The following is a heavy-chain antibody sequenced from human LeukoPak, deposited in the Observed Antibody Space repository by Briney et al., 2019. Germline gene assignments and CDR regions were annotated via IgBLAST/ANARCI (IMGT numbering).Heavy chain of an antibody. J-gene: IGHJ5*02. CDR2: INPNSGGT. CDR1: GYTFTGYY. D-gene: IGHD5-12*01. CDR3: ARERRVIVATIRRGWFDP. Sequence: GASVKVSCKASGYTFTGYYMHWVQQAPGQGLEWMGWINPNSGGTNYAQKFQGRVTMTRDTSISTAYMELSRLRSDDTAVYYCARERRVIVATIRRGWFDPWGQGTLVTVSS. V-gene: IGHV1-2*02.